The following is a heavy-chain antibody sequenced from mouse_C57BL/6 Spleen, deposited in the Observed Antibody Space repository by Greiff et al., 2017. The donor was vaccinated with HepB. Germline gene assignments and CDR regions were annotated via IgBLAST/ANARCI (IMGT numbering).Heavy chain of an antibody. Sequence: DVKLQESGGGLVQPGGSMKLSCAASGFTFSDAWMDWVRQSPEKGLEWVAEIRNKANNHATYYAESVKGRFTISRDDSKSSVYLQMNSLRAEDTGIYYCTTITTVVAPFDYWGQGTTLTVSS. D-gene: IGHD1-1*01. CDR2: IRNKANNHAT. J-gene: IGHJ2*01. CDR3: TTITTVVAPFDY. CDR1: GFTFSDAW. V-gene: IGHV6-6*01.